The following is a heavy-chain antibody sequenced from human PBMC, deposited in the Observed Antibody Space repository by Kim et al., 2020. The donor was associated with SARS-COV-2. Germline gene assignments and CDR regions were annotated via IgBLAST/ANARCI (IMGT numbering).Heavy chain of an antibody. J-gene: IGHJ4*02. CDR1: GGSISSSSYY. V-gene: IGHV4-39*07. CDR2: IYYSGST. Sequence: SETLSLTCTVSGGSISSSSYYWGWIRQPPGKGLEWIGSIYYSGSTYYNPSLKSRVTISVDTSKNQFSLKLSSVTAADTAVYYCARGPAGIAAADYYFDYWGQGTLVTVSS. CDR3: ARGPAGIAAADYYFDY. D-gene: IGHD6-13*01.